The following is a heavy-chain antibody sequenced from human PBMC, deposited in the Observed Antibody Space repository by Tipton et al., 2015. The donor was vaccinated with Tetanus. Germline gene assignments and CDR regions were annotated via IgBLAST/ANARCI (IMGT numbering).Heavy chain of an antibody. V-gene: IGHV4-61*08. CDR3: ARFEYYDILTDGTWDYYGMDV. J-gene: IGHJ6*02. CDR2: IYYSGST. CDR1: GGSISSGGYS. Sequence: LRLSCAVSGGSISSGGYSWSWIRQPPGKGLEWIGYIYYSGSTNYNPSLKSRVTISVDTSKNQFSLKLSSVTAADTAVYYCARFEYYDILTDGTWDYYGMDVWGQGTTVTVSS. D-gene: IGHD3-9*01.